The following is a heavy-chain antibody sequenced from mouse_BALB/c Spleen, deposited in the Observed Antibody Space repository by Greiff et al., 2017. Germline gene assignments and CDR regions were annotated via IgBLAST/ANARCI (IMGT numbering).Heavy chain of an antibody. CDR3: ARGPFYWYFDV. CDR2: ISNGGGST. Sequence: EVKVVESGGGLVQPGGSLKLSCAASGFTFSSYTMSWVRQTPEKRLEWVAYISNGGGSTYYPDTVKGRFTISRDNAKNTLYLEMSSLRSEDTAMYYCARGPFYWYFDVWGAGTTVTVSS. V-gene: IGHV5-12-2*01. J-gene: IGHJ1*01. CDR1: GFTFSSYT.